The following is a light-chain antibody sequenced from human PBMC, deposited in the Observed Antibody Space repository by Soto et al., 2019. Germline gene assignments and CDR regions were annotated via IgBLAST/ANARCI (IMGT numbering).Light chain of an antibody. V-gene: IGLV1-40*01. CDR3: QTYDTGLRAVI. J-gene: IGLJ2*01. CDR1: NSNIGADYG. CDR2: GNI. Sequence: QSVLTQPPSVSGAPGQRVIISCAGNNSNIGADYGVHWYQQLPGAAPTLLISGNINRPSGVPDRFSGSKSGTSASLAIAGLQAEDEADYYCQTYDTGLRAVIFGGGTTLTVL.